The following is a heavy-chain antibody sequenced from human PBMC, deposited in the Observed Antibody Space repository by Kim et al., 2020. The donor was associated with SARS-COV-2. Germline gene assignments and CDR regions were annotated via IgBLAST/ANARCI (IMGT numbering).Heavy chain of an antibody. J-gene: IGHJ4*02. D-gene: IGHD4-17*01. Sequence: SETLSLTCAVYGGSFSGYYWSWIRQPPGKGLEWIGEINHSGSTNYNPSLKRRVPISVDPFKNPFSLKLSSVTAADTAVYYCARGRGRPTVLPPGDYWGQG. CDR3: ARGRGRPTVLPPGDY. CDR2: INHSGST. CDR1: GGSFSGYY. V-gene: IGHV4-34*01.